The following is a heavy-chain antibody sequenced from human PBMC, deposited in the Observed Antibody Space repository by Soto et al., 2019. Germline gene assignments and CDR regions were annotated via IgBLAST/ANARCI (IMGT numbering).Heavy chain of an antibody. D-gene: IGHD6-19*01. CDR1: GYTFTSFG. CDR3: ARASDGYRSGWYVGYFDY. V-gene: IGHV1-18*04. J-gene: IGHJ4*02. CDR2: IRAYNGYT. Sequence: ASVKVSCKASGYTFTSFGISWVRQAPGQGLEWMGWIRAYNGYTNYAQKFQGRVTITTDTSTSTAYMELRSLISDDTAVYYCARASDGYRSGWYVGYFDYWGQGTLVTVSS.